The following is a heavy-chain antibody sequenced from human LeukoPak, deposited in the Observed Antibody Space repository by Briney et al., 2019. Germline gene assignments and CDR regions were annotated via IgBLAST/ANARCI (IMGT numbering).Heavy chain of an antibody. J-gene: IGHJ4*02. V-gene: IGHV4-38-2*02. CDR1: GYSISSGYY. Sequence: SETLSLTCTVSGYSISSGYYWGWIRQPPGKGLEWIGSIYHSGSTYYNPSLKSRVTMSVDTSKNQFSLKLNSVTAADTAVYYCARHSYYFHYWGQGTLVTVSS. CDR3: ARHSYYFHY. CDR2: IYHSGST.